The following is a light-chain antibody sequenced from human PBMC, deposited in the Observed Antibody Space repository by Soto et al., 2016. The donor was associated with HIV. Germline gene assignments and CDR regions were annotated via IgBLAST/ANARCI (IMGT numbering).Light chain of an antibody. CDR1: VLAKEY. CDR2: KDS. V-gene: IGLV3-27*01. CDR3: YSAADNNYV. Sequence: SYELTQPSSVSVSPGQTARITCSGDVLAKEYARWFQQKPGQAPVLVIYKDSERPSGIPERFSGSSSGTTVTLTISGAQVEDEADYYCYSAADNNYVFGTGTKVTV. J-gene: IGLJ1*01.